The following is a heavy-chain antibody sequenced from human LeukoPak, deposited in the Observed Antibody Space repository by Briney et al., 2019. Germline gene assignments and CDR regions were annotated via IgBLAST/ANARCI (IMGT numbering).Heavy chain of an antibody. Sequence: ASVKVSCKASGYTFTGYYIHWVRQVPGQGFEWMGWINPKNGGTNYAQRFQDRVTMTRDTSTYTAYMELRSLRSDDTAVYYCARDLSVLLWFGESYGFDPWGQGTLVTVSS. V-gene: IGHV1-2*02. CDR1: GYTFTGYY. CDR3: ARDLSVLLWFGESYGFDP. J-gene: IGHJ5*02. CDR2: INPKNGGT. D-gene: IGHD3-10*01.